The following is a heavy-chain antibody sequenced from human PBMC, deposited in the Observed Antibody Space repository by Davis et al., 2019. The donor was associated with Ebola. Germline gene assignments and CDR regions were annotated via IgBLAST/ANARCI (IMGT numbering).Heavy chain of an antibody. Sequence: SETLSLTCTVSGASISTHYWSWLRQPPGKGLEWIGFMYYGGSINYNPSLKSRVTISGDMSKNQFSLKVNSVTAADTALYYCASHTHFGAIDNSWGQGTLVSVSS. CDR3: ASHTHFGAIDNS. D-gene: IGHD3-3*01. V-gene: IGHV4-59*11. CDR2: MYYGGSI. CDR1: GASISTHY. J-gene: IGHJ1*01.